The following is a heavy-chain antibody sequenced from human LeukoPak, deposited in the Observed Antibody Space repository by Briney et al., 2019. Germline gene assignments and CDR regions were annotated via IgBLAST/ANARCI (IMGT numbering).Heavy chain of an antibody. CDR1: GFTFSSYA. CDR3: ARRGHGSGSYYFDC. Sequence: GGSLRLSCAASGFTFSSYAMSWVRQAPGKGLEWVSAIAASIPNTYYTDSVRGRFTISRDNSKNTLSLQMRSLRAEDTAVYFCARRGHGSGSYYFDCWGQGTLVTVSS. D-gene: IGHD3-10*01. CDR2: IAASIPNT. V-gene: IGHV3-23*01. J-gene: IGHJ4*02.